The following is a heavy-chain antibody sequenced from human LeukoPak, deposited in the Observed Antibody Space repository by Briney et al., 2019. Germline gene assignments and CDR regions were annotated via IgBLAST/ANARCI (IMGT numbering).Heavy chain of an antibody. V-gene: IGHV3-21*04. CDR2: ISSSGYYI. CDR3: ARDSSGYYRMDV. J-gene: IGHJ6*02. CDR1: GFTFSTYT. D-gene: IGHD3-22*01. Sequence: GGSLRLSCAASGFTFSTYTMNWVRQAPGKGLEWVSSISSSGYYIYYADSVKGRFTISRDNAKNSLYLQMNSLRAEDSAVYYCARDSSGYYRMDVWGQGTTVTVSS.